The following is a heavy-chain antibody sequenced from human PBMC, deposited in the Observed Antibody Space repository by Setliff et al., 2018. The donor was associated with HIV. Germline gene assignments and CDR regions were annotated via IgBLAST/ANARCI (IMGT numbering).Heavy chain of an antibody. CDR3: ARGSPTAGDY. V-gene: IGHV1-8*01. J-gene: IGHJ4*02. CDR2: MNPNSGNT. Sequence: GASVKVSCKASGYTFTSYDVNWARQAPGQGLEWMGWMNPNSGNTGYAQNFQGRVTMTRNTSISTAYMELTSLRFEDTAVYYCARGSPTAGDYWGQGTQVTVSS. CDR1: GYTFTSYD.